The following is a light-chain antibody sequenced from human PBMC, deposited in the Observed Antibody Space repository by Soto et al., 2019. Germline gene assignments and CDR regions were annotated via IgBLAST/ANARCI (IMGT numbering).Light chain of an antibody. Sequence: EIVMTQSPATLSVSPGERATLSCRASHSVSSRLAWYQQKPGQAPRLLIYGASTRATGLPARFSGSGSGTDFTLTISSLQSADFAVYYCQHYSNSPLTFGGGTKVEIK. J-gene: IGKJ4*01. V-gene: IGKV3-15*01. CDR3: QHYSNSPLT. CDR2: GAS. CDR1: HSVSSR.